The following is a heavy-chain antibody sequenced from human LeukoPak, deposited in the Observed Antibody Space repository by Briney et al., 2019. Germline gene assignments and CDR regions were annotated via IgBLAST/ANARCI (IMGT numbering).Heavy chain of an antibody. V-gene: IGHV4-34*01. CDR3: ARLSGSPPQLLMDV. CDR2: INHSGST. Sequence: SETLSLTCAVYGGSFSGYYWSWIRQPPGKGLEWIGEINHSGSTNYNPSLKSRVTISVDTSKNQFSLKLSSVTAADTAVYYCARLSGSPPQLLMDVWGQGTTVTVSS. D-gene: IGHD2-2*01. J-gene: IGHJ6*02. CDR1: GGSFSGYY.